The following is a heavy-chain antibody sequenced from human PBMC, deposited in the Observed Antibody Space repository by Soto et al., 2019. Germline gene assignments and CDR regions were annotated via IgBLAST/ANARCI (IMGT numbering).Heavy chain of an antibody. V-gene: IGHV4-34*01. J-gene: IGHJ4*02. CDR1: GGSFSGYY. Sequence: QVQLQQWGAGLLKPSETLSLTCAVYGGSFSGYYWSWIRQPPGKGLEWIGEINHSGSTNYNPSLKSRVTISVDTSKNRFSLKLSSVTAADTAVYYCAGELYGDYWEYSYWGQGTLVTVSS. CDR2: INHSGST. CDR3: AGELYGDYWEYSY. D-gene: IGHD4-17*01.